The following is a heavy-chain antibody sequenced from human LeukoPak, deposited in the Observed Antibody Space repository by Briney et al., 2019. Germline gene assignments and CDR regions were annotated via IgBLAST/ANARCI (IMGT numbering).Heavy chain of an antibody. J-gene: IGHJ5*02. Sequence: GGSLRLSGAASGFTFSSYSMNWIRQAPGKGLEWVSSISSSSSYIYYADSVKGRFTISRDNAKNSLYLQMNSLRAEDTAVYYCARERSLWFGELRLLEYNWFDPWGQGTLVTVSS. V-gene: IGHV3-21*01. CDR3: ARERSLWFGELRLLEYNWFDP. D-gene: IGHD3-10*01. CDR1: GFTFSSYS. CDR2: ISSSSSYI.